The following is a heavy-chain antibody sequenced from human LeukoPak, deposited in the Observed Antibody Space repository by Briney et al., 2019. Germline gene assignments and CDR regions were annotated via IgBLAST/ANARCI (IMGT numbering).Heavy chain of an antibody. CDR1: GFTFSSYG. D-gene: IGHD2-21*02. V-gene: IGHV3-30*18. CDR2: ISYDGSNK. J-gene: IGHJ4*02. Sequence: PGGSLRLSCAASGFTFSSYGMHWVRQAPGKGLEWVAVISYDGSNKYYADSVKGRFTISRDNSKNTLYLQMNSLRAEDTAIYYCAKAGVVTAIPHDYWGQGTLVTVSS. CDR3: AKAGVVTAIPHDY.